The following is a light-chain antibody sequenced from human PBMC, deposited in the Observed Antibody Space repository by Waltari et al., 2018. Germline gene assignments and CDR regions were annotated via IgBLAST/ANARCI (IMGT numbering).Light chain of an antibody. CDR1: QSVSSNY. J-gene: IGKJ4*01. Sequence: EIVLTQSPGTLSLSPGERATLSCKASQSVSSNYLAWYQQKPGQAPRLLLYGASSRATGIPDRFSGSGSGTDFTLTSSRLEPEDFAVYYCQQYGSSPGTFGGGTKVEIK. V-gene: IGKV3-20*01. CDR2: GAS. CDR3: QQYGSSPGT.